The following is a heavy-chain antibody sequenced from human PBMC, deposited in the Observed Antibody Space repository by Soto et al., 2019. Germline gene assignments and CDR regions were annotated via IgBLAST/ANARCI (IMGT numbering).Heavy chain of an antibody. CDR3: ARGRDGMDV. CDR2: INHSGST. Sequence: SETLSLTCAVYGGPFSGYYWSWIRQPPGKGLEWIGEINHSGSTNYNPSLKSRVTISVDTSKNQFSLKLSSVTAADTAVYYCARGRDGMDVWGQGTTVTVSS. CDR1: GGPFSGYY. J-gene: IGHJ6*02. V-gene: IGHV4-34*01.